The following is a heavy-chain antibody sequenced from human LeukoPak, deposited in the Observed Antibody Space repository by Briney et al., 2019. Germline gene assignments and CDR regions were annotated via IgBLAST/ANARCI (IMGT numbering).Heavy chain of an antibody. J-gene: IGHJ4*02. CDR3: AKNSGDY. CDR2: ISYDGSNK. D-gene: IGHD1-26*01. Sequence: GGSLRLSCAASGFTFSGYGMHWVRQAPGKGLEWVAVISYDGSNKYYADSVKGRFTISRDNSKNTLYLQMNSLRAEDTAVYYCAKNSGDYWGQGTLVTVSS. CDR1: GFTFSGYG. V-gene: IGHV3-30*18.